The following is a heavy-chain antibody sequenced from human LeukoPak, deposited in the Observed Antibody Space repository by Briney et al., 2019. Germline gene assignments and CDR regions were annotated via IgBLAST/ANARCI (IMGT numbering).Heavy chain of an antibody. CDR2: ISYDGSNK. Sequence: GGSLRLSCAASGFTFSSYGMHWVRQAPGKGLEWVAVISYDGSNKYYADSVKGRFTIPRDNSKNTLYLQMNSLRAEDTAVYYCAKAVTPYGMDVWGQGTTVTVSS. V-gene: IGHV3-30*18. D-gene: IGHD2-21*02. CDR1: GFTFSSYG. CDR3: AKAVTPYGMDV. J-gene: IGHJ6*02.